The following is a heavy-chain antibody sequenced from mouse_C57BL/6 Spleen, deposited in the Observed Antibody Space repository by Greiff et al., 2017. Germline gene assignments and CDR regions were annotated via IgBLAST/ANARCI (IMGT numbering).Heavy chain of an antibody. CDR1: GFSFNTYA. Sequence: EVQGVESGGGLVQPKGSLKLSCAASGFSFNTYAMNWVRQAPGKGLEWVARIRSKSNNYATYYADSVKDRFTISRDDSESMLYLQMNNLKTEDTAMYYCVRHDVGMDYWGQGTSVTVSS. CDR3: VRHDVGMDY. J-gene: IGHJ4*01. CDR2: IRSKSNNYAT. V-gene: IGHV10-1*01. D-gene: IGHD2-3*01.